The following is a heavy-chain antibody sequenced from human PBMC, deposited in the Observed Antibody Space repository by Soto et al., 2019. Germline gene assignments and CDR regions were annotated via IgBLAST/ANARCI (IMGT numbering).Heavy chain of an antibody. J-gene: IGHJ6*02. V-gene: IGHV1-46*01. CDR1: GYTFTSYY. CDR3: ATDHGIAVDGTYYSYYGMDV. CDR2: INPSGGST. Sequence: QVQLVQSGAEVKKPGASVKVSCKASGYTFTSYYMHWVRQAPGQGLEWMGIINPSGGSTSYAQTFQGRVTMSSETSTSTVYMEVSSVRSEDTSVYYWATDHGIAVDGTYYSYYGMDVWGQGTAVTVSS. D-gene: IGHD6-19*01.